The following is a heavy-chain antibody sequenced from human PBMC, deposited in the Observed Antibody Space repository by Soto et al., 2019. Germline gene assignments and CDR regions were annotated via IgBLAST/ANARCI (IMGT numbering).Heavy chain of an antibody. Sequence: QVQLVESGGNVVQPGRSLRLSCAASGFIFRTYGMHWVRQAPGKGLEWVAVISYSGNKKAYADSVKSRFAISRDNSNNTLYLQIDSLTAADTAVYYCAKGPFIPVAGTPPGAFDMWGQGTMVTVSS. CDR1: GFIFRTYG. CDR2: ISYSGNKK. D-gene: IGHD6-19*01. J-gene: IGHJ3*02. V-gene: IGHV3-30*18. CDR3: AKGPFIPVAGTPPGAFDM.